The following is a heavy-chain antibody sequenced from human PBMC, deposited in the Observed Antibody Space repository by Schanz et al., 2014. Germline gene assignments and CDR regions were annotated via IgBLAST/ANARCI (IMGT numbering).Heavy chain of an antibody. CDR1: GDSIRSYY. Sequence: QVQLQESGPGLVKPSETLSLTCNVSGDSIRSYYWSWIRQPPGKGLEWIGYIYYSGATNYNPSLKSRVTLSVDTSKNQLSLKLTSVNAADTAVYYCARLPSLRWGWFDPWGQGTLVIVSS. J-gene: IGHJ5*02. CDR3: ARLPSLRWGWFDP. CDR2: IYYSGAT. D-gene: IGHD3-16*01. V-gene: IGHV4-59*01.